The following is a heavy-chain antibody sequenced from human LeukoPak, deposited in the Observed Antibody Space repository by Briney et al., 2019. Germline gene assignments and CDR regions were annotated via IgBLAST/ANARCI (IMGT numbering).Heavy chain of an antibody. CDR1: GFTFSSYA. CDR3: ARGTPSFDL. Sequence: GGSLRLSFAASGFTFSSYAMSWVRQAPGKGLEWVSYISATGGTIYYADSVKGRFTISRDNAKNSLYLQMNSLRAEDTAVYYCARGTPSFDLWGRGTLVTVSS. CDR2: ISATGGTI. V-gene: IGHV3-48*04. J-gene: IGHJ2*01. D-gene: IGHD2-15*01.